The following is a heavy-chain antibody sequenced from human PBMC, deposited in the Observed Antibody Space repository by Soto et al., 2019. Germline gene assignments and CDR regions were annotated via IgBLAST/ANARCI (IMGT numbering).Heavy chain of an antibody. J-gene: IGHJ4*02. CDR1: GFSLSTRGVA. D-gene: IGHD5-12*01. CDR3: AHRPRGYAYYFDY. CDR2: IYWDEDK. Sequence: QITLKESGPTLVKPTQTLTLTCTFSGFSLSTRGVAVASFRQPPGKALEWLALIYWDEDKWYSPPRTSRPTITHDTSKSRVVLTMATMDPADTATSYCAHRPRGYAYYFDYWCQGTLVTVSS. V-gene: IGHV2-5*02.